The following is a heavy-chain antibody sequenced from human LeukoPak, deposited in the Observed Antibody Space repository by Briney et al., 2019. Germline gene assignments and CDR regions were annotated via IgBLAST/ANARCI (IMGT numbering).Heavy chain of an antibody. CDR1: GGSISSGSYH. J-gene: IGHJ4*02. V-gene: IGHV4-61*02. D-gene: IGHD3-10*01. CDR2: ISTSGST. Sequence: SETLSLTCTVSGGSISSGSYHWSWIRQPAGKGLEWIGRISTSGSTNYNPSLKSRVTISLDTSNNQFSLKLSSVTAADTAVYYCARGFSSPLWFGGWGQGTLVTVSS. CDR3: ARGFSSPLWFGG.